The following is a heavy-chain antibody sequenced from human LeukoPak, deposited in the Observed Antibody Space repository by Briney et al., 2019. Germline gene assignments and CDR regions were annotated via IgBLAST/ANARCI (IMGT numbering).Heavy chain of an antibody. CDR2: INHSGST. D-gene: IGHD3-9*01. CDR3: AREGGLRYPFRY. CDR1: GGSFSGYY. V-gene: IGHV4-34*01. J-gene: IGHJ4*02. Sequence: SETLSLTCAVYGGSFSGYYWSWIRQPPGKGLEWIGEINHSGSTNYNPSLKSRVTISVDTSKNQFSLKLSSVTAADTAVYYCAREGGLRYPFRYWGQGTLVTVSS.